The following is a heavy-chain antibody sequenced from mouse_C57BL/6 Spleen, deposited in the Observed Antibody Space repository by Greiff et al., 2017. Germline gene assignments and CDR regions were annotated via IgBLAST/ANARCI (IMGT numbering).Heavy chain of an antibody. D-gene: IGHD3-2*02. Sequence: QVQLQQPGAELVRPGSSVKLSCKASGYTFTSYWMDWVKQRPGQGLEWIGNIYPSDSETPYNQKFKDKATLTVDKSSSTAYMQLSSLTSEDSAVYYCARLSAQATAMDYWGQGTSVTVSS. CDR2: IYPSDSET. CDR3: ARLSAQATAMDY. V-gene: IGHV1-61*01. CDR1: GYTFTSYW. J-gene: IGHJ4*01.